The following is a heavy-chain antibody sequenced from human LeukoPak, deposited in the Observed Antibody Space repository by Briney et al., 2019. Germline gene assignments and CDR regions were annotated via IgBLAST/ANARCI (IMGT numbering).Heavy chain of an antibody. CDR2: ISGSGGST. CDR3: AKETVVVVAATPDAFDI. V-gene: IGHV3-23*01. Sequence: GGSLRLSCAASGFTFSSYAMSWVRQAPGKGLEWVSAISGSGGSTHYADSVKGRFTISRDNSKNTLYLQMNSLRAEDTAVYYCAKETVVVVAATPDAFDIWGQGTMVTVSS. CDR1: GFTFSSYA. J-gene: IGHJ3*02. D-gene: IGHD2-15*01.